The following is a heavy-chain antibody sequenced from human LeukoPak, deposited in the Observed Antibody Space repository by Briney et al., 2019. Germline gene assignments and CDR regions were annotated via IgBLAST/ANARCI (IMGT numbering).Heavy chain of an antibody. V-gene: IGHV1-46*01. CDR3: ATLGPSAYDSSGYYLGY. J-gene: IGHJ4*02. D-gene: IGHD3-22*01. Sequence: SVKVSCKASVYTLTSYYIHCVRHAPVQGLVCGGVINPSGGSTSYTQKCQGRVTMTTDTSTSTVYMELSSLRSEDTAVYYCATLGPSAYDSSGYYLGYWGQGTLVTVSS. CDR2: INPSGGST. CDR1: VYTLTSYY.